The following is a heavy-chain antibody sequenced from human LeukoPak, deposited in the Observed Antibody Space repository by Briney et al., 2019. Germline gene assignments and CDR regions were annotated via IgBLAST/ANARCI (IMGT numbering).Heavy chain of an antibody. Sequence: SETPSLTCTVSGASVTDYYWSWIRQSPGKGLEWISYIHHSGNSDYNPSLRSRVTTSLDTSKNQFSLNLISVTAADTAVYYCTRGHWGLQSWSQGTLVTVSS. CDR2: IHHSGNS. V-gene: IGHV4-59*02. CDR1: GASVTDYY. CDR3: TRGHWGLQS. D-gene: IGHD7-27*01. J-gene: IGHJ5*02.